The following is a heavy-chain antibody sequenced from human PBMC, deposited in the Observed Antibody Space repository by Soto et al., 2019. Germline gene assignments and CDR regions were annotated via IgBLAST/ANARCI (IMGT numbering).Heavy chain of an antibody. CDR2: IYHSGST. Sequence: TSETLSLTCAVSGGSISSSNWWSWVRQPPGKGLEWIGEIYHSGSTNYNPSLKSRVTISVDKSKNQFSLKLSSVTAADTAVYYCARDFGYCSGGSCYSYDYWGQGTLVTVSS. CDR1: GGSISSSNW. CDR3: ARDFGYCSGGSCYSYDY. V-gene: IGHV4-4*02. D-gene: IGHD2-15*01. J-gene: IGHJ4*02.